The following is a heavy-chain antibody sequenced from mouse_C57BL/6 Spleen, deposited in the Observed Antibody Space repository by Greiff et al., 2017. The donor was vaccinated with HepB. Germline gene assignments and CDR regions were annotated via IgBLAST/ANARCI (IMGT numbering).Heavy chain of an antibody. J-gene: IGHJ4*01. Sequence: EVKVVESGGGLVKPGGSLKLSCAASGFTFSDYGMHWVRQAPEKGLEWVAYISSGSSTIYYADTVKGRFTISRDNAKNTLFLQMTSLRSEDTAMYYCASGIYYGSSYAMDYWGQGTSVTVSS. CDR2: ISSGSSTI. V-gene: IGHV5-17*01. CDR3: ASGIYYGSSYAMDY. D-gene: IGHD1-1*01. CDR1: GFTFSDYG.